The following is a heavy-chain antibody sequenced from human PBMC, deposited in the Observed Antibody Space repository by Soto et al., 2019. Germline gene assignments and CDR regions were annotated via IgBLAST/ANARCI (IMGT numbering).Heavy chain of an antibody. J-gene: IGHJ5*02. CDR2: IYWDDDK. Sequence: QITLKQSGPPLVKPTQGLTLTCAFSGFSLSTSGVGVGWIRQPPGKALEWLALIYWDDDKCYSPSLKSSLTITRDTPKNQVVLKMTNMDPVHTATYYCAHNYGGKALNNFFDPWGQGTLVTVSS. CDR1: GFSLSTSGVG. D-gene: IGHD4-17*01. V-gene: IGHV2-5*02. CDR3: AHNYGGKALNNFFDP.